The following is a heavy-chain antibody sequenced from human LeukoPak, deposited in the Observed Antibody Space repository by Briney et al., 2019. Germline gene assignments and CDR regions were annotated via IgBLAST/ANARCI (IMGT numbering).Heavy chain of an antibody. D-gene: IGHD1-26*01. J-gene: IGHJ4*01. V-gene: IGHV4-4*09. Sequence: SETLSLTCTVSGGSISSHYWSWIRQPPGKGLEWIGYIYTSGSTNYNPSLKSRVTISVDTSKNQFSLKLSSVTAADTAVYYCARHEGGSYSLFDYWGHGTLVTVSS. CDR2: IYTSGST. CDR3: ARHEGGSYSLFDY. CDR1: GGSISSHY.